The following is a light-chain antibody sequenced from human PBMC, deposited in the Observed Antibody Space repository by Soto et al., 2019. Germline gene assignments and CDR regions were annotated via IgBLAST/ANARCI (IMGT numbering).Light chain of an antibody. Sequence: EIVLTQSPDTLSLSPGERATLSCRASQSVSSSLAWYQQKPGQAPRLLIYDASNMTTGIPARFSGSGSGTDFTLTLSSLEPEDFAVYYCQQRSNWPPEVTFGPGTKVDLK. CDR2: DAS. V-gene: IGKV3-11*01. CDR1: QSVSSS. J-gene: IGKJ3*01. CDR3: QQRSNWPPEVT.